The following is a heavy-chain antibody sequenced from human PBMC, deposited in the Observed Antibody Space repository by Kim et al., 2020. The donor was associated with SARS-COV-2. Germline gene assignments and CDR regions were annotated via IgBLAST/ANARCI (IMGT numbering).Heavy chain of an antibody. Sequence: GGSLRLSCAASGFTFSSYAMSWVRQAPGKGLEWVSAISGSGGSTHYADSVKGRFTISRDNSKNTLYPQRNSLGAEVTAVYYCAKVSARLLGYDYYGMDVWGQGTTVTVSS. J-gene: IGHJ6*02. CDR1: GFTFSSYA. CDR2: ISGSGGST. D-gene: IGHD2-8*02. V-gene: IGHV3-23*01. CDR3: AKVSARLLGYDYYGMDV.